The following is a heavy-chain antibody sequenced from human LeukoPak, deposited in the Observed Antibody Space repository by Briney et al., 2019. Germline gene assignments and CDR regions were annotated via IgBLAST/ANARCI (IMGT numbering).Heavy chain of an antibody. CDR1: GFTFSSHA. CDR2: ISSDGSTK. J-gene: IGHJ4*02. CDR3: ARATGN. Sequence: GGSLRLSCAASGFTFSSHAMPWVRQAPGKGREGVAVISSDGSTKHYADSVKGRFTISRDNSKNTLHLQMNSLGAEDTALYYCARATGNWGQGTLVTVSS. V-gene: IGHV3-30-3*01.